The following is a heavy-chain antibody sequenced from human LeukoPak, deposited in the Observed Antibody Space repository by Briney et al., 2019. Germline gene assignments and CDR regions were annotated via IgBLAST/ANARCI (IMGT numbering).Heavy chain of an antibody. CDR2: ISAYNGNT. CDR3: ARDTLSTEIWLDP. J-gene: IGHJ5*02. Sequence: ASVKVSCTASGYTFTSYGISWVRQAPGQGLEGMGWISAYNGNTNYAQKLQGRVTMTTDTSTSTAYMELRSLRSDDTAVYYCARDTLSTEIWLDPWGQGTLVTVSS. CDR1: GYTFTSYG. D-gene: IGHD3-16*01. V-gene: IGHV1-18*01.